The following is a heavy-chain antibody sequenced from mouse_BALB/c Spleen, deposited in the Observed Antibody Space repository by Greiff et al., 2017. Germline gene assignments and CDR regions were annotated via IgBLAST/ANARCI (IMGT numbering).Heavy chain of an antibody. Sequence: QVQLQQSGAELAKPGASVKMSCKASGYTFTSYWMHWVKQRPGQGLEWIGYINPSTGYTEYNQKFKDKATLTADKSSSTAYMQLSSLTSEDSAVYDCARGAAWFAYWGQGTLVTVSA. CDR3: ARGAAWFAY. J-gene: IGHJ3*01. V-gene: IGHV1-7*01. CDR1: GYTFTSYW. CDR2: INPSTGYT.